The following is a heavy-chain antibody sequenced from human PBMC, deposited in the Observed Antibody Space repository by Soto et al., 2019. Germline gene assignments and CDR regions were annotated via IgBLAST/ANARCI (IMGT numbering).Heavy chain of an antibody. Sequence: SVKVSWKASGGTFSSYAISWVRQAPGQGLEWMGGIIPIFGTANYAQKFQGRVTITADESTSTAYMELSSLRSEDTAVYYCARVVLERLVDVHDYYYYGIDGRAQRTTDTGSS. CDR1: GGTFSSYA. J-gene: IGHJ6*02. CDR2: IIPIFGTA. V-gene: IGHV1-69*13. D-gene: IGHD1-1*01. CDR3: ARVVLERLVDVHDYYYYGIDG.